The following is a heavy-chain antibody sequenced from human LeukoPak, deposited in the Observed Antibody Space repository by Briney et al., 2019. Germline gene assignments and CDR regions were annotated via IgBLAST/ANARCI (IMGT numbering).Heavy chain of an antibody. D-gene: IGHD6-13*01. V-gene: IGHV3-20*04. Sequence: GGSLRLSCAASGLTFSSYWMHWVRQAPGKGLEWVSGINWSGESTGYADSVKGRFTISRDNAENALYLQMNSLRAEDTALYYCARDLSSSWYSLGYWGRGTLVTVSS. CDR3: ARDLSSSWYSLGY. CDR1: GLTFSSYW. CDR2: INWSGEST. J-gene: IGHJ4*02.